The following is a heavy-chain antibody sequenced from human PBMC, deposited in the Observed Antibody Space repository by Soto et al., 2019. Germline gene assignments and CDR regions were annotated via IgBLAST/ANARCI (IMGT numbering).Heavy chain of an antibody. V-gene: IGHV3-7*01. J-gene: IGHJ4*02. CDR3: MTSVTTHDY. D-gene: IGHD4-17*01. Sequence: GGSLILSCAASGFTLSSYWMNWVRLAPGKGLEWVANIKQDGSQKNYVDSVKGRFTISRDNAKNSLYLQMSSLRAEDTAVYYCMTSVTTHDYWGQGTLVTVSS. CDR1: GFTLSSYW. CDR2: IKQDGSQK.